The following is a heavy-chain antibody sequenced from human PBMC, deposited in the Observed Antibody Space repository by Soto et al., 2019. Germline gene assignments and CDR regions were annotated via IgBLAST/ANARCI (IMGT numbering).Heavy chain of an antibody. Sequence: GGSLRLSCAASGFTFSSYGMHWVRQAPGKGLEWVAVISYDGSNKYYADSVKGRFTISRDNSKNTLYLQMNSLRAEDTAVYYCAKAEIWGNDYGDYYGMDVWGQGTTVTVSS. CDR3: AKAEIWGNDYGDYYGMDV. CDR2: ISYDGSNK. CDR1: GFTFSSYG. J-gene: IGHJ6*02. D-gene: IGHD4-17*01. V-gene: IGHV3-30*18.